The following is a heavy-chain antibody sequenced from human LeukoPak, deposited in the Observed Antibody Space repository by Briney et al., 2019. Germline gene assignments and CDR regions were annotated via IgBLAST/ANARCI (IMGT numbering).Heavy chain of an antibody. CDR2: INPSDSYT. J-gene: IGHJ4*02. CDR1: GYSFTSYW. V-gene: IGHV5-10-1*01. D-gene: IGHD2-2*01. CDR3: ARSIGYCSNTSCYPRAGFDY. Sequence: HGESLKISCKGSGYSFTSYWISWVRQMPGKGLEWMGRINPSDSYTNNSPSFQGHVTISADKSISTAYLQWSNLKASDTAMYYCARSIGYCSNTSCYPRAGFDYWGQGTLVTVSS.